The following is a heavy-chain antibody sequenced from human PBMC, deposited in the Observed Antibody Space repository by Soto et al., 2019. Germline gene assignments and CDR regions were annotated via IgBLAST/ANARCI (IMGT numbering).Heavy chain of an antibody. J-gene: IGHJ4*02. Sequence: SLILSCAASGFTFSTYTLHWVRQAPGKGLEWVAVISFDESSKFYADSVKGRFTISRDNSKNTLYLQMNSLRAEDTAVYYCARDFSPTALFDYSGQGTLVTVSS. CDR1: GFTFSTYT. V-gene: IGHV3-30-3*01. CDR2: ISFDESSK. CDR3: ARDFSPTALFDY. D-gene: IGHD4-17*01.